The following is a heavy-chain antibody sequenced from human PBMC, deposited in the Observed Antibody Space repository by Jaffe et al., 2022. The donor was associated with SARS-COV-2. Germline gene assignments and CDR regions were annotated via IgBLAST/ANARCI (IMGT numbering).Heavy chain of an antibody. CDR1: GFTFSDHY. CDR3: ARSSGHYHGGGGYYYNMDV. V-gene: IGHV3-72*01. D-gene: IGHD3-22*01. J-gene: IGHJ6*02. Sequence: EVQLVESGGGLVQPGGSLRLSCAISGFTFSDHYMDWVRQAPGKGLEWVARIRNYAKDDSTEYAASVKGRFTISKGDSENLVSLQMNSLKTEDTAVYYCARSSGHYHGGGGYYYNMDVWGQGTTVTVSS. CDR2: IRNYAKDDST.